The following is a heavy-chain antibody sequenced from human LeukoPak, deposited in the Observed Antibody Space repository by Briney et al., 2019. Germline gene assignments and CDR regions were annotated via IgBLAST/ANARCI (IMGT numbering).Heavy chain of an antibody. CDR3: ARDSYGSGTNTLSPPNWFDP. D-gene: IGHD3-10*01. Sequence: PGRSLRLSCAASGFTFSSYAMHWVRQAPGKGLEYVSAISSNGGSTYYANSVKGRFTISRDNSKNTLYLQMGSLRAEDMAVYYCARDSYGSGTNTLSPPNWFDPWGQGTLVTVSS. CDR2: ISSNGGST. CDR1: GFTFSSYA. J-gene: IGHJ5*02. V-gene: IGHV3-64*01.